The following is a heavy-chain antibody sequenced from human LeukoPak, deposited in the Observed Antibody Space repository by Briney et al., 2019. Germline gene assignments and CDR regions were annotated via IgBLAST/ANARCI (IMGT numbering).Heavy chain of an antibody. CDR2: IHHSGST. V-gene: IGHV4-39*07. Sequence: SETLSLTCTVSGDSISSGYYFWGWMRQPPGKGLEWIGEIHHSGSTNYNPSLKSRVTISVDTSKNQFSLKLSSVTAADTAVYYCARRGVPKNWFDPWGQGTLVTVSS. CDR3: ARRGVPKNWFDP. J-gene: IGHJ5*02. D-gene: IGHD1-1*01. CDR1: GDSISSGYYF.